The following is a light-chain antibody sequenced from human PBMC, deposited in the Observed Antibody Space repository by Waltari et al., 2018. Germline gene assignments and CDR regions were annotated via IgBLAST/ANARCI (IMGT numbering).Light chain of an antibody. J-gene: IGLJ2*01. CDR1: SGSIASNY. CDR2: EDN. Sequence: NFMLTQPHSVSESPGKTVTISCTRSSGSIASNYVQWYQQRPGSSPTTVIYEDNQRPSGVPDRFSGSIDSSSNSASLTISGLKTEDEADYYCQSYDSSKRGVFGGGTKLTVL. V-gene: IGLV6-57*01. CDR3: QSYDSSKRGV.